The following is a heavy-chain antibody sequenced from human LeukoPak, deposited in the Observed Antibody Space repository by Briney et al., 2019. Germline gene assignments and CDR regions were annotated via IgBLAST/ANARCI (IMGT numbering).Heavy chain of an antibody. J-gene: IGHJ6*04. CDR3: ARHMVRGVDYYYYGMDV. CDR2: IDPSDSYT. CDR1: GYSFTSYW. Sequence: TSGESLRISCKGSGYSFTSYWISWVRQMPGKGLEWMGRIDPSDSYTNYSPSFQGHVTISADKSISTASLQWSSLKASDTAMYYCARHMVRGVDYYYYGMDVWGKGTTVTVSS. D-gene: IGHD3-10*01. V-gene: IGHV5-10-1*01.